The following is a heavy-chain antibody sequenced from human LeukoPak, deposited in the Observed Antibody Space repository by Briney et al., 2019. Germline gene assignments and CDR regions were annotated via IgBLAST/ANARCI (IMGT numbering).Heavy chain of an antibody. D-gene: IGHD6-19*01. Sequence: RASVRVSCKTSGFTFTNYGISWVRQAPGQGLEWMGWISAYNGDTKYAQKLQGRVTMTTETSTSSAYMELRSLRSDDTAVYYCARDPSNTSGWKTWFDPWGQGTLVTVSP. CDR3: ARDPSNTSGWKTWFDP. V-gene: IGHV1-18*01. J-gene: IGHJ5*02. CDR2: ISAYNGDT. CDR1: GFTFTNYG.